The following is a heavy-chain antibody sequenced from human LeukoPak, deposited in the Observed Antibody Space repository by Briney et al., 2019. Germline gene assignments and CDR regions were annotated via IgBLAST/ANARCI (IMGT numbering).Heavy chain of an antibody. CDR2: IIPIFGTA. CDR1: GGTFGSYV. V-gene: IGHV1-69*13. D-gene: IGHD5-18*01. Sequence: SVEVSCKASGGTFGSYVISWVRQAPGQGLEWMGGIIPIFGTAHYAQKFQGRLTITADESTSTVYMEMSSLRSEDTAMYYCAKEGDTALVTGYFDLWGRGTLVTVSA. CDR3: AKEGDTALVTGYFDL. J-gene: IGHJ2*01.